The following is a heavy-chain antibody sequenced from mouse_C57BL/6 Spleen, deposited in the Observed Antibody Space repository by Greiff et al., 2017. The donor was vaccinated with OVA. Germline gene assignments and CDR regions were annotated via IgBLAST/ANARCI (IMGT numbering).Heavy chain of an antibody. Sequence: QVQLQQPGAELVKPGASVKLSCKASGYTFTSYWMQWVKQRPGQGLEWIGEIDPSDSYTNYNQKFKGKATLTVDTSSSTAYMQLSSLTSEDSAVYYCARSAVVEGDYWGQGTTLTVSS. CDR3: ARSAVVEGDY. V-gene: IGHV1-50*01. J-gene: IGHJ2*01. CDR1: GYTFTSYW. CDR2: IDPSDSYT. D-gene: IGHD1-1*01.